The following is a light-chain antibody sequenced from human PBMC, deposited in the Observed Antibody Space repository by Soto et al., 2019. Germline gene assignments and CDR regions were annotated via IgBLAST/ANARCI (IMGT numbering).Light chain of an antibody. CDR3: QQRSNWPPLT. Sequence: EIVLTQSPATLSLSPGERATLSCRASQSVSSYLAWYQQKPGQAPRLLIYDASTRATGIPARFSGSGSGTDDTTTTSSLEPEDVVVYYCQQRSNWPPLTFGGGTKVEIK. CDR2: DAS. J-gene: IGKJ4*01. V-gene: IGKV3-11*01. CDR1: QSVSSY.